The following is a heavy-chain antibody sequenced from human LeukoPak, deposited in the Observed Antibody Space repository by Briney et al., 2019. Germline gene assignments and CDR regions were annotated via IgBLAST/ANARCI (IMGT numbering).Heavy chain of an antibody. CDR3: ARGPFDCGRDCYKQDWYFDL. CDR1: GGSFSGYY. CDR2: INHSGST. D-gene: IGHD2-21*02. Sequence: SETLSLTCAVYGGSFSGYYWSWIRQPPGKGLEWIGEINHSGSTNYNPSLKSRVTISVDTSKNQFSLKLSSVTAADTAVYYCARGPFDCGRDCYKQDWYFDLWGRGTLVTVSS. J-gene: IGHJ2*01. V-gene: IGHV4-34*01.